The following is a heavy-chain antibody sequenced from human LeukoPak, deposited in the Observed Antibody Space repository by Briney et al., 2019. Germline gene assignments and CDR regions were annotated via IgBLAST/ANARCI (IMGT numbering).Heavy chain of an antibody. CDR2: VTYTGS. D-gene: IGHD5-18*01. CDR1: GTSISSYY. V-gene: IGHV4-59*08. Sequence: PSETLSLTRTVSGTSISSYYWSWLRQPPGKGPEWIGYVTYTGSKYNPSLKSRVTISTDRSKKEVSLRLSSVTAADTAMYFCARHVDTALIGAFHIWGQGTMVTVS. CDR3: ARHVDTALIGAFHI. J-gene: IGHJ3*02.